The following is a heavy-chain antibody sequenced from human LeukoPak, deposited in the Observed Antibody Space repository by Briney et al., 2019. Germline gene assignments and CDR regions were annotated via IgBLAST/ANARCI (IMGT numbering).Heavy chain of an antibody. V-gene: IGHV3-30*03. D-gene: IGHD2-2*01. J-gene: IGHJ6*02. Sequence: GRSLRLSCAASGFTFSSYGMHWVRQSPGKGLEWVAVISYDGSNNYYADSVKGRFTISTDNSKNTLYLQMNSLRAEDTAVYYCARDFAVVPAADGAIYYYYGMDVGGQGTTVTVSS. CDR2: ISYDGSNN. CDR3: ARDFAVVPAADGAIYYYYGMDV. CDR1: GFTFSSYG.